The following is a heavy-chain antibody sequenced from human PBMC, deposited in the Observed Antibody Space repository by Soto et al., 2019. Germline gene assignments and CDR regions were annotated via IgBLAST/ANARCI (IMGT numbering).Heavy chain of an antibody. J-gene: IGHJ3*02. CDR3: ARQTYYYGSGAGGAFDI. V-gene: IGHV4-39*01. D-gene: IGHD3-10*01. CDR2: IYYSGST. CDR1: GGSISSSSYY. Sequence: QLQLQESGPGLVKPSETLSLTCTVSGGSISSSSYYWGWIHQPPGKGLEWIGSIYYSGSTYYNPSLKSRVTISVDTSKNQFSLKLSSVTAADTAVYYCARQTYYYGSGAGGAFDIWGQGTMVTVSS.